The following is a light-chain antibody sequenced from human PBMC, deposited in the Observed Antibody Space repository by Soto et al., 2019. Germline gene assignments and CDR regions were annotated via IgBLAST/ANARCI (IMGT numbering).Light chain of an antibody. J-gene: IGKJ1*01. Sequence: DIQMTQSPSTLSGSVGDRVTITCRASQTISSWLAWYQQKPGKAPKLLIYKASTLKSGVPSRFSGSGSGTEFTLTISSLQTDDFATYYCQHDNSYSEAFGHGTKVELK. CDR2: KAS. CDR3: QHDNSYSEA. V-gene: IGKV1-5*03. CDR1: QTISSW.